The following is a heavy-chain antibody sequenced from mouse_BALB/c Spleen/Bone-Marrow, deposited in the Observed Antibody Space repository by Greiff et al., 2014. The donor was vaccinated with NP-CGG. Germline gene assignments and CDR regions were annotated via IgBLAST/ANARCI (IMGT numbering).Heavy chain of an antibody. CDR3: AGAGGDSIDD. Sequence: QVQLQQPGPELVKPGALVKISCKASGYTFTSYDINWVKQRPGQGLEWIGWIYPGDGSTKYNEKFKGKATLTADKSSSTAYMHRSSPEYENSADYSCAGAGGDSIDDWGQGTSVTVSS. CDR2: IYPGDGST. J-gene: IGHJ4*01. D-gene: IGHD2-13*01. V-gene: IGHV1S56*01. CDR1: GYTFTSYD.